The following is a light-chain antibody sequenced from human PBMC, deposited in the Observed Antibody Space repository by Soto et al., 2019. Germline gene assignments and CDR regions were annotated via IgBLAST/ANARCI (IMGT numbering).Light chain of an antibody. CDR1: QSVSSSY. V-gene: IGKV3D-20*02. J-gene: IGKJ1*01. Sequence: EIVLTQSPGTLSLSPGERATLSCRASQSVSSSYLAWYQQEPGQAPRLLIYGASSRATGIPDRFSGSGSGTDFTLTISSLEPEDFAVYYCQQRSNWLGTFGQGTKVDIK. CDR3: QQRSNWLGT. CDR2: GAS.